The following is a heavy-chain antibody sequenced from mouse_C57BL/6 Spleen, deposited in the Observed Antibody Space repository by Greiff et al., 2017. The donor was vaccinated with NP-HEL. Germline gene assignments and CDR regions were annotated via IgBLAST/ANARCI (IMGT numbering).Heavy chain of an antibody. V-gene: IGHV1-19*01. CDR3: ARWDGNYEGAMDY. Sequence: EVQLQQSGPVLVKPGASVKMSCKASGYTFTDYYMNWVKQSHGKSLEWIGVINPYNGGTSYNQKFKGKATLTVDKSSSTAYMELNSLTSEDSAVYYCARWDGNYEGAMDYWGQGTSVTVSS. J-gene: IGHJ4*01. CDR2: INPYNGGT. D-gene: IGHD2-1*01. CDR1: GYTFTDYY.